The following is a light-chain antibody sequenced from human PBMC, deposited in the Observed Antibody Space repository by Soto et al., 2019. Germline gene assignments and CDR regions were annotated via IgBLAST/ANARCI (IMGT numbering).Light chain of an antibody. CDR3: QSYDSSLGYV. CDR2: GNT. J-gene: IGLJ1*01. V-gene: IGLV1-40*01. CDR1: STNIGARYD. Sequence: QSVLTQPPSVSGAPGQRGTISCTGSSTNIGARYDVHWYQQLPGTAPKLLIYGNTNRPSGVPDRFSGSRSGTSASLAIPGLQAEDEAAYHCQSYDSSLGYVFGTGTKVTVL.